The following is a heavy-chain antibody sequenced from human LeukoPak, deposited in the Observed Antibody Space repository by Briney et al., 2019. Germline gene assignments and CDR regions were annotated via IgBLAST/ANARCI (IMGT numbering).Heavy chain of an antibody. D-gene: IGHD3-22*01. CDR2: INHSGST. V-gene: IGHV4-34*01. CDR3: ARGQGYYYDSSGYLDY. Sequence: SETLSLTCAVYGGSFSGYYWSWIRQPPGKGLEWIGEINHSGSTNYNPSLKSRVTISVDTSKNQFSLKLGSVTAADTAVYYCARGQGYYYDSSGYLDYWGQGTLVTVSS. J-gene: IGHJ4*02. CDR1: GGSFSGYY.